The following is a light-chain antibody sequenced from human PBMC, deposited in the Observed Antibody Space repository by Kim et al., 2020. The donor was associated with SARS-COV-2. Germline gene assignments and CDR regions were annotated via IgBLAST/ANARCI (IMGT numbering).Light chain of an antibody. CDR2: SAS. J-gene: IGKJ4*01. V-gene: IGKV1-16*02. Sequence: ASVGDRVNITCRTSHDISQYLAWFQQTPGNAPKPLIYSASKLHSGVPSNFSGSGSGTDFTLTISGLQPEHYATYYCQQYKDYPLTFGGGTKVDIK. CDR1: HDISQY. CDR3: QQYKDYPLT.